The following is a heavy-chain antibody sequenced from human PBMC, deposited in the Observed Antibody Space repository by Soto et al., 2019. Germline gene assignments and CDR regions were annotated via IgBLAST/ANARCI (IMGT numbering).Heavy chain of an antibody. V-gene: IGHV3-74*01. CDR1: RFSNSW. CDR3: VRGPGAYVYFVFDI. J-gene: IGHJ3*02. CDR2: INPDGGST. D-gene: IGHD3-9*01. Sequence: GGSLRLSCAASRFSNSWMHWVRQVPGKGLVWVSRINPDGGSTNYADFVKGRFTISRDYATDTVYLQMNSLRAEDTAVYYCVRGPGAYVYFVFDIWGKGTRVTV.